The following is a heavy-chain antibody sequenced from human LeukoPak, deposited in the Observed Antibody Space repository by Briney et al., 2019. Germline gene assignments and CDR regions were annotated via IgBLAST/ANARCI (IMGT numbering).Heavy chain of an antibody. D-gene: IGHD6-6*01. CDR2: INHSGST. CDR3: ARAPSSLGIPEGYFDY. V-gene: IGHV4-34*01. J-gene: IGHJ4*02. CDR1: GGSFSGYY. Sequence: TLSLTCAVYGGSFSGYYWSSIRQPPGKGLEWIGEINHSGSTNYNPSLKSRVTISVDTSKNQFSLKLSSVTAADTAVYYCARAPSSLGIPEGYFDYWGQGTLVTVSS.